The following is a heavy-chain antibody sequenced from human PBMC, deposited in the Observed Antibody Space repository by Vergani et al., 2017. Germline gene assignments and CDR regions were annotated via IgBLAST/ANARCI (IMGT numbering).Heavy chain of an antibody. D-gene: IGHD1-1*01. J-gene: IGHJ1*01. V-gene: IGHV3-30*03. CDR3: ATKSCGTPGCQIGYFRE. Sequence: QVHLVESGGGVVQPGRSLRLSCVVSGFTSSYYGMHWVRQAPGKGLEWVAVISYDGTQKNYADSVKGRFTISRDNSKSTLYLQMNSLRTEDTAVYYCATKSCGTPGCQIGYFREWGQGTLVTVSS. CDR1: GFTSSYYG. CDR2: ISYDGTQK.